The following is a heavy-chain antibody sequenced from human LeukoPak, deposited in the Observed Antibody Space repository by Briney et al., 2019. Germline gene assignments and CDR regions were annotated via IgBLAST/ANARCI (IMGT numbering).Heavy chain of an antibody. V-gene: IGHV3-23*01. CDR3: AKGRNLGGVGPPPDY. CDR2: INNSGGSS. D-gene: IGHD3-10*01. CDR1: GFTFRSYA. Sequence: GGSLRLSCAASGFTFRSYAMSWVRQAPGKGLEWVSTINNSGGSSYYADSVKGRFTISRDNSKNTLYLQMNSLRAEDTAVYYCAKGRNLGGVGPPPDYWGQGTLVTVS. J-gene: IGHJ4*02.